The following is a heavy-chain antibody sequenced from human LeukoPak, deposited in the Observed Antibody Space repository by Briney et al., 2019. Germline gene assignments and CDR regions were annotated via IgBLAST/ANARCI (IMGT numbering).Heavy chain of an antibody. Sequence: SETLSLTCTVSGGSISNYYWSWIRQPPGKGLEWLGYVYNSGSTHYNPSLKSRITISADTSKNQFSLKLTSVTAADTAVYYCARTTEGGYTYGYFYYYYMDVWGKGTTVTISS. J-gene: IGHJ6*03. D-gene: IGHD5-18*01. CDR3: ARTTEGGYTYGYFYYYYMDV. V-gene: IGHV4-59*01. CDR1: GGSISNYY. CDR2: VYNSGST.